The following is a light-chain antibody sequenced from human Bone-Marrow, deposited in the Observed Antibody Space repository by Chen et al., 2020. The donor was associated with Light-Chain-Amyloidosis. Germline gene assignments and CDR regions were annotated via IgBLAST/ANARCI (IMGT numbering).Light chain of an antibody. V-gene: IGLV2-23*01. Sequence: QSALTHPASVSGSPGQSITIPCTVTSSNVGDYSLVSWYQQHPGKAPKLILYEGIQRPSGVSSRFSGSMSGNTASLTISGLQTEDEADYFCYTYAGSATFVFGSATTVTVL. CDR1: SSNVGDYSL. J-gene: IGLJ1*01. CDR2: EGI. CDR3: YTYAGSATFV.